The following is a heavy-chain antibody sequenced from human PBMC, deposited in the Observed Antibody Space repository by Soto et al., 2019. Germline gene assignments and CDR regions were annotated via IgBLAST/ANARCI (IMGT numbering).Heavy chain of an antibody. V-gene: IGHV5-51*01. CDR3: ARVSYDASGFPRTDFDY. CDR2: IFPGDSDT. J-gene: IGHJ4*02. CDR1: GYRFASHW. D-gene: IGHD3-22*01. Sequence: GESLKISCKSFGYRFASHWIAWVRQMPGKGLEWMGNIFPGDSDTRYSPSFQGQVTISADKSTSIAYLQWNTLKASDTAMYYCARVSYDASGFPRTDFDYWGQGTLVTVSS.